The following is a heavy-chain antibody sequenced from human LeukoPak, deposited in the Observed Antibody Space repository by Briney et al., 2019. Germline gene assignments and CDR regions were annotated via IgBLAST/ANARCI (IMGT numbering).Heavy chain of an antibody. V-gene: IGHV3-15*01. CDR3: TTDGVGVEGATYDN. CDR1: GFPFTSYA. Sequence: GGSLRLSCAASGFPFTSYAMTWVRQAPGKGLEGVVRIKAKAHGGTIEYAAPVKGRFTISRDDSKNTLYLQMNSLKTEDTAVYYCTTDGVGVEGATYDNWGQGTLVSVSS. D-gene: IGHD1-26*01. CDR2: IKAKAHGGTI. J-gene: IGHJ4*02.